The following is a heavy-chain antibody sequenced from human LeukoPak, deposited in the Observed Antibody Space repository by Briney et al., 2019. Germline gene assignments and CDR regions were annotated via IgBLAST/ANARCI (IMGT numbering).Heavy chain of an antibody. V-gene: IGHV3-7*01. D-gene: IGHD6-13*01. Sequence: GGSLRLSCAASGFTFSSYWMSWVRQAPGKGLEWVANIKQDGSEKYHVDSVKGRFTISRDNAKNSLYLQMNSLRAEDTAVYYCARETTAAAAGRPEINWFDPWGQGTLVTVSS. J-gene: IGHJ5*02. CDR2: IKQDGSEK. CDR1: GFTFSSYW. CDR3: ARETTAAAAGRPEINWFDP.